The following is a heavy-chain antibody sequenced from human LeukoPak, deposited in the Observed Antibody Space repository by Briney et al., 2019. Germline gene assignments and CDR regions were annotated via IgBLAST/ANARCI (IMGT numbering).Heavy chain of an antibody. CDR3: ARGIPGRSIDY. J-gene: IGHJ4*02. CDR1: GGSFSGYY. CDR2: INHSGST. D-gene: IGHD3-16*02. Sequence: PSETLSLTCAVYGGSFSGYYWSLIRQPPGKGLEWIGEINHSGSTNYNPSLKSRVTISVDTSKNQFSLKLSSVTAADTAVYYCARGIPGRSIDYWGQGTLVTVSS. V-gene: IGHV4-34*01.